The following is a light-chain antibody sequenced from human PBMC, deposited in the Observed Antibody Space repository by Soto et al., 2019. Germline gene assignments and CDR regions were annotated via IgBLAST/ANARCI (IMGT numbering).Light chain of an antibody. CDR3: QQYSNWLT. CDR2: DAS. J-gene: IGKJ4*01. V-gene: IGKV3-15*01. CDR1: QTVSSN. Sequence: EIVMTQSPDALSVSPGEGATLSCRVSQTVSSNLAWYQQKPGQAPRLLIYDASTRATGIPARFSGSGSGAEFTLIISSLQSEDFAVYYCQQYSNWLTFGGGTKVDIK.